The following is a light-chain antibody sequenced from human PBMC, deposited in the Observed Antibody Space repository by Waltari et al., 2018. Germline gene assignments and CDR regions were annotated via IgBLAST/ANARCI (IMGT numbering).Light chain of an antibody. V-gene: IGLV3-21*04. Sequence: SYMLTQPPSVSVAPGQTARITCGLHDIGDRRLHWCQQRPGQAHVQVISYDTDRPAGLPDRFSGSHSGDTATLIISRVEAGDEADYYCQVWDSSRHHVIFGGGTRLTVL. J-gene: IGLJ2*01. CDR3: QVWDSSRHHVI. CDR1: DIGDRR. CDR2: YDT.